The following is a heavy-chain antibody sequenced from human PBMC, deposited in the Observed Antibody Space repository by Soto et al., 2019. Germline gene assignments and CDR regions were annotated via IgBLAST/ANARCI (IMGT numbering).Heavy chain of an antibody. Sequence: ASVKVSCKASGYTFTGYYMHWVRQAPGQGLEWMGWINPNSGGTNYAQKFQGRVTMTRDTSISTAYMELSRLRSDDTAVYYCARGHYSSRWPTHYYYYGMDVWGQGTTVTVSS. CDR3: ARGHYSSRWPTHYYYYGMDV. CDR1: GYTFTGYY. J-gene: IGHJ6*02. V-gene: IGHV1-2*02. CDR2: INPNSGGT. D-gene: IGHD6-19*01.